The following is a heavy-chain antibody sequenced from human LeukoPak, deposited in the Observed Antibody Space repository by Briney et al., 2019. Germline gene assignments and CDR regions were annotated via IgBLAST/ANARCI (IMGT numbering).Heavy chain of an antibody. Sequence: GGSLRLSCAASGFTFSSYAMHWVRQAPGKGLEWVAVISYDGSNKYYADSVKGRYTISRDNSKNTLYLQMNSLRAEDTAVYYWARTSIAEAWVTWPTDYWGQGTLVTVS. V-gene: IGHV3-30*01. CDR1: GFTFSSYA. D-gene: IGHD6-13*01. CDR2: ISYDGSNK. J-gene: IGHJ4*02. CDR3: ARTSIAEAWVTWPTDY.